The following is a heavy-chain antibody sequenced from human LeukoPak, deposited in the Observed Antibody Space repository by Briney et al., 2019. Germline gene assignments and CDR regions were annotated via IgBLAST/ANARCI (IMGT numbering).Heavy chain of an antibody. CDR2: IKQDGSEK. CDR1: GSTFSSYW. V-gene: IGHV3-7*05. Sequence: GGSLRLSCAASGSTFSSYWMSWVRQAPGKGLEWVANIKQDGSEKYYVDSVKGRFTISRDNAKNSLYLQMNSLRAEDTAVYYCARDGRIAAAGTPEDYWGQGTLVTVSS. D-gene: IGHD6-13*01. J-gene: IGHJ4*02. CDR3: ARDGRIAAAGTPEDY.